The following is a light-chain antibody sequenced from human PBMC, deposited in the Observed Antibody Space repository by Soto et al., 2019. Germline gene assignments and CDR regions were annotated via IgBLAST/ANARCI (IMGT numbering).Light chain of an antibody. Sequence: QSVLTQPPSASGSLGQSVSISCTGTKSDIGVYDFVSWYQHHPGKAHRLIIYEVVQRPSGVPDRFSGSKSGNTASLTVSGLQAADEADYFCKSYAGSNTYVFGSGTKVTVL. CDR2: EVV. CDR3: KSYAGSNTYV. J-gene: IGLJ1*01. V-gene: IGLV2-8*01. CDR1: KSDIGVYDF.